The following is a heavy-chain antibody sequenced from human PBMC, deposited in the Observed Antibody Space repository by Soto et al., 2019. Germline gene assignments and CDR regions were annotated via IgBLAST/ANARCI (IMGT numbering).Heavy chain of an antibody. Sequence: GGSLRLSCAVSGFTFSDYYMSWIRQAPGKGLEWVSYISSSSSYTNYADSVKGRFTISRDNAKNSLYLQMNSLRAEDTAVYYCARDSSSSSFFVHYYYGMDVWGQGTTVTVSS. CDR1: GFTFSDYY. D-gene: IGHD6-6*01. CDR2: ISSSSSYT. J-gene: IGHJ6*02. CDR3: ARDSSSSSFFVHYYYGMDV. V-gene: IGHV3-11*06.